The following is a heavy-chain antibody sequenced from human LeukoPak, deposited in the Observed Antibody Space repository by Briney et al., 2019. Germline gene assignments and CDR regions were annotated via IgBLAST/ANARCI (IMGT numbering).Heavy chain of an antibody. V-gene: IGHV4-38-2*01. CDR3: ARIITMIRGERSGYFAS. CDR1: GYGISSDYY. Sequence: SETLSLTCAVSGYGISSDYYWGWIRQPPGKGLEWMASIYHSGSTYYNPSLKNRVTILVDTSKSQLSLELISVTAADTAVYYCARIITMIRGERSGYFASWGQGTLVTVSS. CDR2: IYHSGST. D-gene: IGHD3-10*01. J-gene: IGHJ4*02.